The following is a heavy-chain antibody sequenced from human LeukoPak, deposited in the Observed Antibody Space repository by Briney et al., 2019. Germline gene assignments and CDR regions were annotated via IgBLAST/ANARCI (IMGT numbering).Heavy chain of an antibody. CDR2: ISAYNGNT. CDR3: ARDPNPSATVDPFDY. D-gene: IGHD4-23*01. V-gene: IGHV1-18*01. Sequence: ASVKVSCKASGYTFTSDGISWVRQAPGQRLEWMGWISAYNGNTNYAQKLQGRVTMTTDTSTSTAYMELRSLRSDDTAVYYCARDPNPSATVDPFDYWGQGTLVTVSS. CDR1: GYTFTSDG. J-gene: IGHJ4*02.